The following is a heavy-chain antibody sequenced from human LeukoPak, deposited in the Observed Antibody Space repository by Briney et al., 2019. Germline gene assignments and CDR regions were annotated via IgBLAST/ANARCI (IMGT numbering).Heavy chain of an antibody. J-gene: IGHJ4*02. CDR1: GFAFNTYG. CDR3: AREDPDYFDS. CDR2: ISSSGSAI. V-gene: IGHV3-48*03. Sequence: AGGSLRLSCAASGFAFNTYGMNWVRQAPGKGLEWISYISSSGSAIHYADSVKGRFTISRDNSKNSLYLQMSSLRAEDTAVYYCAREDPDYFDSWGQGTLVTVSS.